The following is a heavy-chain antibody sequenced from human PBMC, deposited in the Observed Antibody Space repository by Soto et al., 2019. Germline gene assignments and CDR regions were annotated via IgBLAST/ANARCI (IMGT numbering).Heavy chain of an antibody. J-gene: IGHJ4*02. CDR3: ARHSYYYASSGYHLRGYFDY. CDR2: SRNKANSYTT. V-gene: IGHV3-72*01. Sequence: GGSLRLSCAASGFTFSDHYMDWVRQAPGKGLELVGRSRNKANSYTTDYAASVKGRFTISRDDSKNSLYMQMNSLKTEDTAVYYCARHSYYYASSGYHLRGYFDYWGQGTMVTVA. CDR1: GFTFSDHY. D-gene: IGHD3-22*01.